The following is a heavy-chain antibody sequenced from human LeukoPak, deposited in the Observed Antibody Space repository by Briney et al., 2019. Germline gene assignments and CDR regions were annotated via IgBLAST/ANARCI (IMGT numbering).Heavy chain of an antibody. V-gene: IGHV3-23*01. CDR2: LSGSGSSA. CDR1: GFTFSRYA. D-gene: IGHD3-9*01. CDR3: AKGLTNLGDD. J-gene: IGHJ4*02. Sequence: GGSLRLSCATSGFTFSRYAMSWVRQAPGKGLEWVSGLSGSGSSAYYADSVKGRFTISRDNSKNTLYLQMNSLRPEDTAVYYCAKGLTNLGDDWGQGTLVTVSS.